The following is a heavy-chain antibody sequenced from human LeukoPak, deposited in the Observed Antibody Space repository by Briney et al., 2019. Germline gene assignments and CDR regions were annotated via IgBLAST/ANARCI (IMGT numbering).Heavy chain of an antibody. D-gene: IGHD6-19*01. J-gene: IGHJ5*02. Sequence: SETLSLTCAVYGGSFSGYYWSWIRQPPGNGLEWIGEINHSGSTNYNPSLKSRVTISVDTSKNQFSLKLSSVTAADTAVYYCARGRSQYSSGCYRQNWFDPWGQGTLVTVSS. CDR1: GGSFSGYY. CDR3: ARGRSQYSSGCYRQNWFDP. V-gene: IGHV4-34*01. CDR2: INHSGST.